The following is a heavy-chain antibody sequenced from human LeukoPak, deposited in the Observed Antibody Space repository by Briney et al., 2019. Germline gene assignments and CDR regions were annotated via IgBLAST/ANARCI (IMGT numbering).Heavy chain of an antibody. V-gene: IGHV3-30-3*01. D-gene: IGHD3-22*01. CDR1: GFTFSSYA. CDR2: ISYDGSNK. Sequence: GGSLRLSCAASGFTFSSYAMHWVRQAPGKGLEWVAVISYDGSNKYYADSVKGRFTISRDNSKNTLYLQMNSLRAEDTAVYYCARGRLSYDSSGYYSTYYFDYWGQGTLVTVSS. CDR3: ARGRLSYDSSGYYSTYYFDY. J-gene: IGHJ4*02.